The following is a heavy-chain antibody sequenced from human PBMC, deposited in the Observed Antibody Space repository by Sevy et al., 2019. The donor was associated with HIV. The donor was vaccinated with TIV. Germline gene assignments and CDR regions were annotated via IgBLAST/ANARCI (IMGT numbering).Heavy chain of an antibody. J-gene: IGHJ4*02. V-gene: IGHV3-7*01. CDR3: ARCQPDNYYHDGAVYYGLLFDH. CDR1: GFTFGDYW. D-gene: IGHD3-9*01. Sequence: GGSLRLSCAASGFTFGDYWLTWVRQVPGKGLEWVANIKQGGSETYYAACVKGRCSISRDNAKNSVSLQINSLRAEDSAVYYCARCQPDNYYHDGAVYYGLLFDHWGQGALVTVSS. CDR2: IKQGGSET.